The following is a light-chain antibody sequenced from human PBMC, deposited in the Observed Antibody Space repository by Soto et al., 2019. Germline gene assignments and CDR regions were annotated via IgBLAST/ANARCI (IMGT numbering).Light chain of an antibody. CDR1: QYISTW. CDR3: QQADSFPLT. Sequence: DIQMTQSQSSVSASVGDRIIITCRASQYISTWLSWYQQKPGEAPNLLIFAASRLHGGVPSRFSGSGSGTDFTLTINNLQPADFATYYCQQADSFPLTFGGGTKVEVK. J-gene: IGKJ4*01. CDR2: AAS. V-gene: IGKV1D-12*01.